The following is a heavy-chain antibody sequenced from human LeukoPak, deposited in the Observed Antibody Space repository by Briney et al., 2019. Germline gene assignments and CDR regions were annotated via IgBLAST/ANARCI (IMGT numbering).Heavy chain of an antibody. CDR1: GYTFTSYH. CDR3: ARDGYYLPYYYYMDV. Sequence: GASVKVSCKTSGYTFTSYHIHWVRQAPGQGREWKGVINPSGGSTSYAQKFQGRGTMTSDKSTSTVYMELSSLRSEDTAVYYCARDGYYLPYYYYMDVWGKGTTVTVSS. J-gene: IGHJ6*03. V-gene: IGHV1-46*01. D-gene: IGHD1-26*01. CDR2: INPSGGST.